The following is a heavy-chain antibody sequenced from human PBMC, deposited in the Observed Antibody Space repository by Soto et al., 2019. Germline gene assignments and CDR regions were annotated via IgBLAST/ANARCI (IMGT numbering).Heavy chain of an antibody. CDR3: ARSGYDYNFDY. D-gene: IGHD5-12*01. CDR2: INPNSGGT. V-gene: IGHV1-2*02. J-gene: IGHJ4*02. CDR1: GYTFTDYY. Sequence: QVQLVQSGAEVKKPGASVKVSCKSSGYTFTDYYIHWVRQAPGQGLEWMGWINPNSGGTNYEQKFQGRVTMTRDTSISTAYMELSRLRSDDTAVYYCARSGYDYNFDYWGQGTLVTVSS.